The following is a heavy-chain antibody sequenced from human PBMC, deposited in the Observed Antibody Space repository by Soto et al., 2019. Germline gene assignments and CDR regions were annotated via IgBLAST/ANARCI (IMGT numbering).Heavy chain of an antibody. CDR2: ISWNSNII. CDR3: AKGGPDGFCSGGRCYFDY. V-gene: IGHV3-9*01. J-gene: IGHJ4*02. CDR1: GFTFDDYA. D-gene: IGHD2-15*01. Sequence: EVQLVESGGGLVQPGRSLRLSCAASGFTFDDYAMHWVRRVPGKGLEWVSSISWNSNIIGYADSVKGRFTISRDNAKNSLYLQMNSVQPEDTALYYCAKGGPDGFCSGGRCYFDYWGQGTLVNVSS.